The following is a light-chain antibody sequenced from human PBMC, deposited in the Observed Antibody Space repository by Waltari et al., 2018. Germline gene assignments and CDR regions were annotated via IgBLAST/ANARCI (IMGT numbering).Light chain of an antibody. CDR3: QVWDSSTAV. V-gene: IGLV3-9*01. CDR1: NIGSNN. J-gene: IGLJ2*01. CDR2: RDS. Sequence: SYELTQPLSVSVALGQTARITCGGKNIGSNNEHWYQQKPGQAPVLVIYRDSNRPSGIPERCSGSNSGNTATLTISRAQAGDEADYYCQVWDSSTAVFGGGTKLTVL.